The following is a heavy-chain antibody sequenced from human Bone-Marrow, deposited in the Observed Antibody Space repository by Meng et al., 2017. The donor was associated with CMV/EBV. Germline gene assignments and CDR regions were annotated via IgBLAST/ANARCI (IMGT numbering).Heavy chain of an antibody. CDR2: IRSKAYGGTT. J-gene: IGHJ4*02. CDR1: EFTFGDYA. D-gene: IGHD3-22*01. Sequence: GESLKISCTASEFTFGDYAMSWVRQAPGKGLEWVGFIRSKAYGGTTEYAASVKGRFTISRDDSKSIAYLQMNSLKTEDTAVYYCTRSLYYYDSSGSPALDYWGQGTLVTVSS. CDR3: TRSLYYYDSSGSPALDY. V-gene: IGHV3-49*04.